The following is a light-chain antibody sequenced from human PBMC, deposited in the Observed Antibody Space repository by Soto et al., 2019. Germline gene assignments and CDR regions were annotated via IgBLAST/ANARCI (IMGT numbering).Light chain of an antibody. Sequence: QSVLTQPPSASGTPGQTVTISCSGSSSNIGSNIVNWYQQLPGTAPKLLIYSNNQWPSGVPDRFSGSKSGASASLAISGLQSEDGADYYCAAGDDSLNGLVFGGGTKLTVL. J-gene: IGLJ3*02. CDR1: SSNIGSNI. V-gene: IGLV1-44*01. CDR3: AAGDDSLNGLV. CDR2: SNN.